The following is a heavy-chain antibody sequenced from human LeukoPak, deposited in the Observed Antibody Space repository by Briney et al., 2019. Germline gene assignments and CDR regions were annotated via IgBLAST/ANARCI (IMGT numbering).Heavy chain of an antibody. J-gene: IGHJ4*02. CDR1: GGSISSSSDY. V-gene: IGHV4-39*01. D-gene: IGHD3-10*01. CDR2: IYYHENT. CDR3: ARSDTIVRGAPVDY. Sequence: SETLSLTCTVSGGSISSSSDYWGWIRQAPGKGLECIGSIYYHENTYYNSSLKSRVTISVDTSKNQFSLKLNSVTAADTAVYYCARSDTIVRGAPVDYWGQGTLVTVSS.